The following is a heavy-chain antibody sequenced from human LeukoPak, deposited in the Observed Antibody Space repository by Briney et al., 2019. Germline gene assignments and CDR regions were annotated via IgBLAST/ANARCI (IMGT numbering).Heavy chain of an antibody. D-gene: IGHD5-18*01. V-gene: IGHV3-33*01. Sequence: GGSLRLSCAASGYTFRRNGMHWVRQAPGKGLEWVAVIWYDGSKKYYGDSVRGRFAISRDNSKNTLYLQMNSLRAEDTAVYYCARWLSDKIDSNGYLDYWGQGTLVAVSS. CDR3: ARWLSDKIDSNGYLDY. J-gene: IGHJ4*02. CDR1: GYTFRRNG. CDR2: IWYDGSKK.